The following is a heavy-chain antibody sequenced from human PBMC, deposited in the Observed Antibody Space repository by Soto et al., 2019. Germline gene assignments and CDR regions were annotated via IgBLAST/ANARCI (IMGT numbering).Heavy chain of an antibody. CDR1: GGSISTNTYY. J-gene: IGHJ5*02. CDR3: ARTGMFCTGAGCFVRWFDP. V-gene: IGHV4-61*03. Sequence: LSLTCTVSGGSISTNTYYWSWIRQPPGKGLEWIGSIYYSGTTLYHPSLKSRVTISVDTSKNHLSLRLTSVTAADTALYYCARTGMFCTGAGCFVRWFDPWGQGILVTVSS. CDR2: IYYSGTT. D-gene: IGHD2-8*02.